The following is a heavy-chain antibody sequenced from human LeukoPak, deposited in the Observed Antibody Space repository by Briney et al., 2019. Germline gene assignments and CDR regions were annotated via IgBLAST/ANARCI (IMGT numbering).Heavy chain of an antibody. CDR3: ARVRFRRDGYNYNYYYYMDV. Sequence: SETLSLTCTVSGGSISSYYWSWIRQPPGKGLEWIGYIYYSGSTNYNPSLKSRVTLSVDTSKNQFSLKLSSVTAADTAVYYCARVRFRRDGYNYNYYYYMDVWGKGTTVTVSS. V-gene: IGHV4-59*01. D-gene: IGHD5-24*01. CDR2: IYYSGST. CDR1: GGSISSYY. J-gene: IGHJ6*03.